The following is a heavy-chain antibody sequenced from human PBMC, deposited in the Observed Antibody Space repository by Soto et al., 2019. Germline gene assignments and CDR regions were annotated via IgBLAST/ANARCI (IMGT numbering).Heavy chain of an antibody. CDR2: IRSKPYGGTT. J-gene: IGHJ4*02. V-gene: IGHV3-49*03. CDR1: GFTFGDYA. D-gene: IGHD6-13*01. Sequence: GGSLRLSCTASGFTFGDYAMTWFRQAPGKGLEWVGFIRSKPYGGTTEYAASVKGRFTISRDDSMSIAYLQMNSLKSDDTAVYFCTRAYPSSSRHGRLEYFDYWGRGTLVTVSS. CDR3: TRAYPSSSRHGRLEYFDY.